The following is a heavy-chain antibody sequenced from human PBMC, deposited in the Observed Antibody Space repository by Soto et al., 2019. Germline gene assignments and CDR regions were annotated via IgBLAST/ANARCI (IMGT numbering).Heavy chain of an antibody. V-gene: IGHV5-10-1*01. CDR1: GYSFTSYW. CDR2: IDPSDSYT. CDR3: AALTMRDRGYYYGMDV. Sequence: GESLKISCKGSGYSFTSYWISWVRQMPGKGLEWMGRIDPSDSYTNYSPSFQGHVTISADKSISTAYLQWSSLKASDTAMYYCAALTMRDRGYYYGMDVWGQGTTVTVSS. D-gene: IGHD3-22*01. J-gene: IGHJ6*02.